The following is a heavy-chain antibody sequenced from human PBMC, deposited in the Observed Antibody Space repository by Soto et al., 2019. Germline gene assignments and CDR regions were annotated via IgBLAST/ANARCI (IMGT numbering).Heavy chain of an antibody. D-gene: IGHD3-16*02. CDR1: GGSISSGDYY. CDR2: IYYSGST. V-gene: IGHV4-30-4*01. Sequence: SETLSLTCTVSGGSISSGDYYWSWIRQPPGKGLEWIGYIYYSGSTYYNPSLKSRVTISVDTSKNQFSLKLSSVTAADTAVYYCARDRFYDYVWGSYRTAPDDAFDIWGQGTMVTVSS. CDR3: ARDRFYDYVWGSYRTAPDDAFDI. J-gene: IGHJ3*02.